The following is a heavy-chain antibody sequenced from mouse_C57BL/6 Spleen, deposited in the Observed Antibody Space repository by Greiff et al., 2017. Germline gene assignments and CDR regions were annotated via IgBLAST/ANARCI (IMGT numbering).Heavy chain of an antibody. CDR2: ISSGSSTI. D-gene: IGHD2-4*01. CDR3: ARREYEGGDYAMDY. J-gene: IGHJ4*01. CDR1: GFTFSDYG. Sequence: EVQLVESGGGLVKPGGSLKLSCAASGFTFSDYGMHWVRQAPEKGLEWVAYISSGSSTIYYADPVKGRFTISSDKTKNTLFLQMTSLRSEDTAMYYCARREYEGGDYAMDYWGQGTSVTVSA. V-gene: IGHV5-17*01.